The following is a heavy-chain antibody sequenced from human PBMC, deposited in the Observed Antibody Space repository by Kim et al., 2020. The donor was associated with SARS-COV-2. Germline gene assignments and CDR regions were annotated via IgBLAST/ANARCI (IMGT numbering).Heavy chain of an antibody. J-gene: IGHJ4*02. CDR1: GYTFTGYY. Sequence: ASVKVSCKASGYTFTGYYMHWVRQAPGQGLEWMGWINPNSGGTNYAQKFQGRVTMTRDTSISTAYMELSRLRSDDTAVYYCARIRWKGIAAAGTKYFDYWGQGTLVTVSS. CDR2: INPNSGGT. CDR3: ARIRWKGIAAAGTKYFDY. V-gene: IGHV1-2*02. D-gene: IGHD6-13*01.